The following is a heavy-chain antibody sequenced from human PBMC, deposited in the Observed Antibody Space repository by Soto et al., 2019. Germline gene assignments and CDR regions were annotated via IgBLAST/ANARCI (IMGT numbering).Heavy chain of an antibody. V-gene: IGHV3-23*01. CDR3: AKVFDCSGGSCYVYYYYGMDV. CDR2: ISGSGGST. D-gene: IGHD2-15*01. CDR1: GFTFSSYA. J-gene: IGHJ6*02. Sequence: EVQLLESGGGLVQPGGSLRLSCAASGFTFSSYAMSWVCQAPGKGLEWVSAISGSGGSTYYADSVKGRFTISRDNSKNTLYLQMNSLRAEDTAVYYCAKVFDCSGGSCYVYYYYGMDVWGQGTTVTVSS.